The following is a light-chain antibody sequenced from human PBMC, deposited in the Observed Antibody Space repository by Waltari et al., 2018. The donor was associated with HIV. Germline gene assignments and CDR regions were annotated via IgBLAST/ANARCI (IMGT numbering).Light chain of an antibody. CDR1: KLGDKY. CDR3: QAWDGSACV. J-gene: IGLJ2*01. CDR2: QDT. V-gene: IGLV3-1*01. Sequence: SYDLTQPPSVSVSPGQPANITCSGDKLGDKYACWYQRKPGQSPVLVIYQDTKRPSGIPERFSGSNSGNTASLTISGTHAMDEADYYCQAWDGSACVFGGRTKLTVL.